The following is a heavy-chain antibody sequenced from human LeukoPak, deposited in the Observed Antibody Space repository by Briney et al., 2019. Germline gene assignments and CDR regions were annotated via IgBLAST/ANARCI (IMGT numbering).Heavy chain of an antibody. CDR1: GGTFSSYA. CDR2: IIPIFGTA. CDR3: ARDLYYYGSGSLYYYYYMDV. D-gene: IGHD3-10*01. V-gene: IGHV1-69*06. J-gene: IGHJ6*03. Sequence: GASVKVSCKASGGTFSSYAISWVRQAPGQGLEWMGGIIPIFGTANYAQKFQGRVTITADKSTSTAYMELSRLRSDDTAVYYCARDLYYYGSGSLYYYYYMDVWGKGTTVTVSS.